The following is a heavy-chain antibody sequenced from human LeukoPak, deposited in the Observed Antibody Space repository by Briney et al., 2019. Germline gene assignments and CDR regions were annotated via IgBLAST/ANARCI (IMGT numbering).Heavy chain of an antibody. CDR1: GYTFTSYA. D-gene: IGHD3-9*01. CDR3: ARAEGYYDILTGYQY. V-gene: IGHV1-3*01. Sequence: ASVKVSCKASGYTFTSYAMHWVRQAPGQRLEWMGWINAGNGNTKYSQKFQGRVTITRDTSASTAYMELSGLRSEDTAVYYCARAEGYYDILTGYQYWGQGTLVTVSS. J-gene: IGHJ4*02. CDR2: INAGNGNT.